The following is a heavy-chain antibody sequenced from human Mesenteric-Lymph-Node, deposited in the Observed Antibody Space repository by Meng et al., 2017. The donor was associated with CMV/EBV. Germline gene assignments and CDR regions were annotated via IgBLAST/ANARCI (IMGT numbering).Heavy chain of an antibody. D-gene: IGHD2-2*02. CDR1: GFTFDDYT. V-gene: IGHV3-21*04. J-gene: IGHJ4*02. Sequence: GESLKISCAASGFTFDDYTMHWVRQAPGKGLEWVSSISSSSSYIYYADSVKGRFTISRDNAKNSLYLQMNSLRAEDTAVYYCAKASCSSASCYIDYWGQGTLVTVSS. CDR3: AKASCSSASCYIDY. CDR2: ISSSSSYI.